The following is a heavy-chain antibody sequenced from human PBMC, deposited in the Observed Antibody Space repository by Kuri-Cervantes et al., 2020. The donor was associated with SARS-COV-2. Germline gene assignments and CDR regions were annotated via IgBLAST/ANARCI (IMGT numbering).Heavy chain of an antibody. CDR2: IYYSGST. Sequence: SETLSLTCTVSGGSISSGDYYWSWIRQPPGKGLEWIGYIYYSGSTYYNPSLKSRVTISVDTSKNQFSLKLSSVTAADTAVYYCARDRLQDGDRDAFDIWGQGTMVTVSS. CDR1: GGSISSGDYY. J-gene: IGHJ3*02. V-gene: IGHV4-30-4*01. D-gene: IGHD4-17*01. CDR3: ARDRLQDGDRDAFDI.